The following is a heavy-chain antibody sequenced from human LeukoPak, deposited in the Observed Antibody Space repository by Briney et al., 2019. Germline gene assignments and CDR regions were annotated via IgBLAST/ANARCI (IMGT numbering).Heavy chain of an antibody. D-gene: IGHD4-11*01. V-gene: IGHV3-21*01. CDR3: ARDADSNYVDYFDY. Sequence: GGSLRLSCAASGFTFSSYSMNWVRQAPGKGLEWVSSISSSSSYIYYADSVKGRFTISRDNAKNSLYLQMNSLRAEDTAVYYCARDADSNYVDYFDYWGQGTLVTVSS. J-gene: IGHJ4*02. CDR2: ISSSSSYI. CDR1: GFTFSSYS.